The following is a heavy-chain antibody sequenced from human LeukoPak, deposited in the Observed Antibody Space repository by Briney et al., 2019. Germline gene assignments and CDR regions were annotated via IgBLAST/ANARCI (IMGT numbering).Heavy chain of an antibody. V-gene: IGHV3-23*01. CDR1: GFIFSNSA. CDR3: AKENTAMVTTSIVHFDY. CDR2: ISGSGGST. J-gene: IGHJ4*02. Sequence: GGSLRLSCAASGFIFSNSAMSWVRQAPGKGLEWFSTPGKGLEWFSAISGSGGSTYYADSVKGRFTISRDNSKNTLYLQMNSLRAEDTAVYYCAKENTAMVTTSIVHFDYWGQGTLVTVSS. D-gene: IGHD5-18*01.